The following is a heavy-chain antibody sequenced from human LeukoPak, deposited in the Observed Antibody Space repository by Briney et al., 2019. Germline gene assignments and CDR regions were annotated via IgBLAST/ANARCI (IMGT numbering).Heavy chain of an antibody. CDR1: GFTFSSYS. CDR2: ISSSSSYI. J-gene: IGHJ5*02. Sequence: GSLRLSCAASGFTFSSYSMNWVRQAPGKGLEWVSSISSSSSYIFYADSVKGRFTISRDNAENSLYLQMNSLKVEDTAVYYCARDRSREQDRSLTISGVITPSWFDPWGQGTLVTVSS. V-gene: IGHV3-21*01. D-gene: IGHD3-3*01. CDR3: ARDRSREQDRSLTISGVITPSWFDP.